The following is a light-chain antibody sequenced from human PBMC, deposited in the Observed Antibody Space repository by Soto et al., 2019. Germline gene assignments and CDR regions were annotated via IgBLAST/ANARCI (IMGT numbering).Light chain of an antibody. Sequence: QSALTQPASVSGSPGQSITISCTGTSGDVGGHNYVTWYQQHPDKASKLMIYEVNNRPSGVSNRFSGSKSGNTASLTISGLQAEDEADYYCSSYTSSSTLDVFGTGTKVTVL. J-gene: IGLJ1*01. CDR2: EVN. CDR1: SGDVGGHNY. V-gene: IGLV2-14*01. CDR3: SSYTSSSTLDV.